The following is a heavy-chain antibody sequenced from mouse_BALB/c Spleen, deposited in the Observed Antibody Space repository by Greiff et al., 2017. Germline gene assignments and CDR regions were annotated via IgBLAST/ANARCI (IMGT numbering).Heavy chain of an antibody. CDR1: GFNIKDYY. CDR3: ARSGAARASDY. CDR2: IDPENGDT. D-gene: IGHD3-1*01. Sequence: EVQLQESGAELVRSGASVKLSCTASGFNIKDYYMHWVKQRPEQGLEWIGWIDPENGDTEYDPKFQGKASITADTSSNTAYLQLSSLTSEDTAVYYCARSGAARASDYWGQGTTLTVSS. V-gene: IGHV14-1*02. J-gene: IGHJ2*01.